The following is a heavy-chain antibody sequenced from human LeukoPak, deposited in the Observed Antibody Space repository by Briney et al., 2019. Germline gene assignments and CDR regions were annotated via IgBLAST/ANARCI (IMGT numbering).Heavy chain of an antibody. CDR3: ARVTGLYGMDV. D-gene: IGHD1-20*01. CDR1: GFTFSSYA. V-gene: IGHV3-64D*06. Sequence: PGGSLRLSCSASGFTFSSYAMHWVRQAPGKGLEYVSAISSNGGSTYYADSVKGRFTISRDNSKNTLYLQMSSLRAEDTAVYYCARVTGLYGMDVWGQGTTVTVSS. CDR2: ISSNGGST. J-gene: IGHJ6*02.